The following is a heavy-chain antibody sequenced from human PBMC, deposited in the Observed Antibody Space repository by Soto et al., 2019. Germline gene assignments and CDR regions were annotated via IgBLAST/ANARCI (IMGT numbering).Heavy chain of an antibody. CDR3: VTAVRGYNANGDL. CDR1: GFTFSSYW. V-gene: IGHV3-7*03. J-gene: IGHJ6*02. Sequence: VQLVESGGDLVQPGGSLRLSCVGSGFTFSSYWMGWVRQTPGKGLEWVATIKADGTEKYYVDSVKGRFTFSRDNAKTSVYLEMNSLRAEYTAVYYCVTAVRGYNANGDLWGQGTTVTVSS. CDR2: IKADGTEK. D-gene: IGHD5-12*01.